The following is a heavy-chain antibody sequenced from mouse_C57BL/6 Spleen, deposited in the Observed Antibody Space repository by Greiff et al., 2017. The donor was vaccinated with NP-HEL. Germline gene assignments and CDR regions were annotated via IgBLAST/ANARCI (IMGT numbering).Heavy chain of an antibody. Sequence: VMLVESGAELARPGASVKMSCKASGYTFTSYTMHWVKQRPGQGLEWIGYINPSSGYTKYNQKFKDKATLTADKSSSTAYMQLSSLTSEDSAVYYCARRGATVVAIDYWGQGTTLTVSA. CDR3: ARRGATVVAIDY. CDR2: INPSSGYT. J-gene: IGHJ2*01. D-gene: IGHD1-1*01. CDR1: GYTFTSYT. V-gene: IGHV1-4*01.